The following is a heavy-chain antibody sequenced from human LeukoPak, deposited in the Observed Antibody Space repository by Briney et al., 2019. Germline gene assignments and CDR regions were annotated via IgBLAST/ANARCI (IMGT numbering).Heavy chain of an antibody. Sequence: GSLRLSCAASGFTFSSYGMHWVRQAPGKGLEWVAVISYDGSNKYYADSVKGRFTISRDNSKNTLYLQMNSLRAEDTAVYYCARDDYYDSSGYFDYWGQGTLVTVSS. V-gene: IGHV3-30*03. J-gene: IGHJ4*02. CDR2: ISYDGSNK. CDR1: GFTFSSYG. CDR3: ARDDYYDSSGYFDY. D-gene: IGHD3-22*01.